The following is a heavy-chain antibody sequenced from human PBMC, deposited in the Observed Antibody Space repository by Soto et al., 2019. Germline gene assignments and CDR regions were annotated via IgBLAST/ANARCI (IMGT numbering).Heavy chain of an antibody. CDR3: ASKTDSLYYFDF. CDR1: GSSISSDYW. CDR2: IFSTGTT. J-gene: IGHJ4*02. Sequence: QVQLQESGPGLVKPSDTLSLTCGVSGSSISSDYWWGWIRQTPGKGLEWIGYIFSTGTTCYNPSLQSRVTMSVDTATNQFSLRLNSVTAVDTAVYYCASKTDSLYYFDFWGQGTLVTVSS. D-gene: IGHD2-21*02. V-gene: IGHV4-28*01.